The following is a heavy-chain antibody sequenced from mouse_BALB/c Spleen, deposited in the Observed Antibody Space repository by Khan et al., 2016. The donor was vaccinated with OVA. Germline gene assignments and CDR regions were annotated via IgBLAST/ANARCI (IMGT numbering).Heavy chain of an antibody. J-gene: IGHJ4*01. CDR3: AKFNPDYYSMDY. V-gene: IGHV2-3*01. Sequence: QVQLKQSGPGLVAPSQSLSITCTVSGFSLTSYGVRWVRQPPGKGLEWLGVIRGGGSTNYHSPLISRLSISKDNSKSQVFLKLNSLQTDDKATDYDAKFNPDYYSMDYWGQGTSVTVSS. CDR2: IRGGGST. CDR1: GFSLTSYG.